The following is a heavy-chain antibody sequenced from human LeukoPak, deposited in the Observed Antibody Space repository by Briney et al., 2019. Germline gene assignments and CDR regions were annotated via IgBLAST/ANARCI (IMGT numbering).Heavy chain of an antibody. CDR3: ARDRYYYDSSARYFDY. V-gene: IGHV4-4*07. D-gene: IGHD3-22*01. CDR2: IYPSRST. CDR1: GDSISNYY. J-gene: IGHJ4*02. Sequence: PSETLSLTCTVSGDSISNYYWSWIRQPAGKRLEWIGRIYPSRSTNYHPSLKSRFTMSVDTSKNQFSLKLSSVTAADTAVYYCARDRYYYDSSARYFDYWGQGTLVTVSS.